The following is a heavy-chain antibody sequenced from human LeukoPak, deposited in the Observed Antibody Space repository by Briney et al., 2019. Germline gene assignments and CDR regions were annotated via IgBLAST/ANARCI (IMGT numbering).Heavy chain of an antibody. J-gene: IGHJ5*02. CDR3: ARGGNYWPQWWFDP. Sequence: SETLSLTCTVSGGSITNYYWSWIRQPPGKGLEWIGYIHYSGSTKYKSSLKSRVTISVDTSKNQFSLKLSSVTAADTAVYYCARGGNYWPQWWFDPWGRGTLVSVSS. CDR1: GGSITNYY. CDR2: IHYSGST. D-gene: IGHD1-26*01. V-gene: IGHV4-59*01.